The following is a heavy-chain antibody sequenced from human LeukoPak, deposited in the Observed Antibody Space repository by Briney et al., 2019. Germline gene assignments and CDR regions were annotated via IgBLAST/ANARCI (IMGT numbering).Heavy chain of an antibody. D-gene: IGHD4-17*01. CDR1: GYTFTSNP. V-gene: IGHV1-8*01. CDR2: MNPNSGNT. Sequence: ASVKVSCKASGYTFTSNPMYWVRQAPGQRLEWMGWMNPNSGNTGYAQKFQGRVTMTRNTSISTAYMELSSLRSEDTAVYYCARGTRYGPPGGYGMDVWGQGTTVTVSS. J-gene: IGHJ6*02. CDR3: ARGTRYGPPGGYGMDV.